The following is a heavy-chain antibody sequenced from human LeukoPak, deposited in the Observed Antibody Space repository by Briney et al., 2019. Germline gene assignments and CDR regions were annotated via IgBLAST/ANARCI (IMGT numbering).Heavy chain of an antibody. CDR1: GGTFSSYA. Sequence: SVKVSCKASGGTFSSYAISWVRQAPGQGLEWMGGIIPIFGTANYAQKFQGRVMITADKSTSTAYMELSSLRSEDTAVYYCARDPGKDYGDYYFDYWGQGTLVTVSS. D-gene: IGHD4-17*01. V-gene: IGHV1-69*06. CDR2: IIPIFGTA. J-gene: IGHJ4*02. CDR3: ARDPGKDYGDYYFDY.